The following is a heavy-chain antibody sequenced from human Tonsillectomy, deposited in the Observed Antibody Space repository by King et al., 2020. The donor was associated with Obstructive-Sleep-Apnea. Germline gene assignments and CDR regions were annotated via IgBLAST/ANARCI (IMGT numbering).Heavy chain of an antibody. V-gene: IGHV3-21*01. CDR3: AGVRTSWYGPHFDY. Sequence: DVQLVESGGGLVKPGGSLRLSCAASGFTFSSYSMNWVRQAPGKGLEWVSSISSSSSYIYYADSVKGRFTISRDNAKNSLYLQMNSLRAEDTAVYYCAGVRTSWYGPHFDYWGQGTLVTVSS. CDR2: ISSSSSYI. J-gene: IGHJ4*02. D-gene: IGHD6-13*01. CDR1: GFTFSSYS.